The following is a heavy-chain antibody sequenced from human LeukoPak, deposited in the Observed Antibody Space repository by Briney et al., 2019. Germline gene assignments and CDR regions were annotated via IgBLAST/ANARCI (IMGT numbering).Heavy chain of an antibody. V-gene: IGHV1-2*06. CDR2: INPNSGGT. J-gene: IGHJ4*02. Sequence: ASVKVSCKASGYTFTGYYMHWVRQAPGQGLEWMGRINPNSGGTNYAQKFQGRVTMTTDTSTSTAYMELRSLRSDDTAVYYCARGHRTAAYESSGSDYWGQGTLVTVSS. D-gene: IGHD3-22*01. CDR3: ARGHRTAAYESSGSDY. CDR1: GYTFTGYY.